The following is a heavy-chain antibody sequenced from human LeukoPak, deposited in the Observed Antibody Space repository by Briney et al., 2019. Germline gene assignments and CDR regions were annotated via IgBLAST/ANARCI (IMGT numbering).Heavy chain of an antibody. D-gene: IGHD2-15*01. V-gene: IGHV3-23*01. J-gene: IGHJ6*02. CDR1: GFTFSNFA. Sequence: GGSLRLSCAASGFTFSNFAMTWVRQAPGKGLEWVSGISGSGGDTYYPDSVKGRFTISRDNSKNTLYLQMNSLRAEDTAVYYCAREQPRIVVAATYYYYGMDVWGQGTTVTVSS. CDR3: AREQPRIVVAATYYYYGMDV. CDR2: ISGSGGDT.